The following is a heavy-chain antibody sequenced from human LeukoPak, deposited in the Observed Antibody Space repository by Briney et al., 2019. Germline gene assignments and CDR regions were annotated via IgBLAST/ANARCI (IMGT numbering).Heavy chain of an antibody. V-gene: IGHV3-74*01. D-gene: IGHD3-22*01. Sequence: GGSLRLSCAASGFTFSTYWMHWVRQAPGKGLVWVSRIKSDGSTNYANSVKGRFTISRDNAKNTVSLQMNSLRAEDTGVYYCARAPSEIGGYYPEYFRHWGQGTLVTVSS. J-gene: IGHJ1*01. CDR1: GFTFSTYW. CDR3: ARAPSEIGGYYPEYFRH. CDR2: IKSDGST.